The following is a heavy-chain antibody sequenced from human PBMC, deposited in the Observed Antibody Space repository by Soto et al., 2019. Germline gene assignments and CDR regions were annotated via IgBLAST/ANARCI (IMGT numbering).Heavy chain of an antibody. CDR2: ISGSGGLT. J-gene: IGHJ4*02. V-gene: IGHV3-23*01. CDR1: GFTFSDYA. Sequence: NPGGSLRLSCAASGFTFSDYAMHWVRQPPGKGLEWVSAISGSGGLTYYADSVKGRFTISRDNSKNTLYLQMDSLRAEDTAVYYCAKDRSSGPTRDYFDYWGQGTLVTVSS. D-gene: IGHD3-22*01. CDR3: AKDRSSGPTRDYFDY.